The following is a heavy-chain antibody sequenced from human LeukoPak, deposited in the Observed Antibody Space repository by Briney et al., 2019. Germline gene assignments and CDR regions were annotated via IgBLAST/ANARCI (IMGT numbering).Heavy chain of an antibody. Sequence: PSETLSLTCTVSGGSISSGGYYWSWIRQPPGKGLEWIGYIYHSGSTNYNPSLKSRVTISVDTSKNQFSLKLSSVTAADTAVYYCARQQVQLWPPHFDYWGQGTLVTVSS. J-gene: IGHJ4*02. CDR2: IYHSGST. V-gene: IGHV4-61*08. CDR1: GGSISSGGYY. CDR3: ARQQVQLWPPHFDY. D-gene: IGHD5-18*01.